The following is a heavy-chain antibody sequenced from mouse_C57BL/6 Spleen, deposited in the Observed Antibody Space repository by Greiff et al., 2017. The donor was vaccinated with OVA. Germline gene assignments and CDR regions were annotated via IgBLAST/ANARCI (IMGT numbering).Heavy chain of an antibody. CDR1: GFSLTSYA. CDR2: IWTGGGT. CDR3: ARNSFTMAPYYYAMDY. V-gene: IGHV2-9-1*01. Sequence: VKLVESGPGLVAPSQSLSITCTVSGFSLTSYAISWVRQPPGKGLEWLGVIWTGGGTNYNSALKSRLSISKDNSKSQVFLKMNSLQTDDTARYYCARNSFTMAPYYYAMDYWGQGTSVTVSS. J-gene: IGHJ4*01. D-gene: IGHD1-1*02.